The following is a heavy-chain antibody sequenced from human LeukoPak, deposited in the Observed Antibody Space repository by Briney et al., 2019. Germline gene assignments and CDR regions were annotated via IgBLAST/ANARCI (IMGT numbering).Heavy chain of an antibody. Sequence: GGSLRLSCAVSGFTVTSNYMSWVRQAPRKGLERVSVIYSTATTYSTDSVKGRFTISRDTSKNTLYLQMISLRAEETAVYYCARVALSGGDFDYWGQGALVTVSS. D-gene: IGHD7-27*01. CDR3: ARVALSGGDFDY. J-gene: IGHJ4*02. V-gene: IGHV3-66*01. CDR2: IYSTATT. CDR1: GFTVTSNY.